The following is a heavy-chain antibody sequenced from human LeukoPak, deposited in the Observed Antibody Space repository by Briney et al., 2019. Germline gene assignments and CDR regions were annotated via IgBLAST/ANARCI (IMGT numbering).Heavy chain of an antibody. CDR3: ARQRSIAAAVRAFDI. CDR1: GYSFTSYW. J-gene: IGHJ3*02. V-gene: IGHV5-51*01. D-gene: IGHD6-13*01. Sequence: GASLQISCKGSGYSFTSYWIGWVRQLPGKGLEWMGIIYPGDSDTRYSPSFQGQVTISADKSISTAYLQWSSLKASDTAMYYCARQRSIAAAVRAFDIWGQGTMVTVSS. CDR2: IYPGDSDT.